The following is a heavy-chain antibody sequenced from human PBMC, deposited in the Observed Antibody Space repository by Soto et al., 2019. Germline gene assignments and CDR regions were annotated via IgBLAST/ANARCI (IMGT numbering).Heavy chain of an antibody. D-gene: IGHD2-8*01. CDR2: MSYDGSHE. CDR3: AKGSVLRVVEAPLAILGGVDV. CDR1: GFTFSSYG. Sequence: GGSLRLSXVASGFTFSSYGMHWVRQAPGKGLEWVAVMSYDGSHEYYADSVKGRFTISRDNSKTILYLQMNSLRFEDTAVYYCAKGSVLRVVEAPLAILGGVDVWGQGAMVTVS. J-gene: IGHJ6*02. V-gene: IGHV3-30*18.